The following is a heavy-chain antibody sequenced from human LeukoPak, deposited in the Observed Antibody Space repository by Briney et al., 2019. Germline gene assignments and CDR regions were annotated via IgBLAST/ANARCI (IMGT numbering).Heavy chain of an antibody. J-gene: IGHJ4*02. D-gene: IGHD2-15*01. Sequence: SETLSLTCAVYGGSFSGYYWSWIRQPPGKGLEWIGEINHSGSTNYNPSLKGRVTISVDTSKNQFSLKLSSVTAADTAVYYCARHPKYCSGGSCYFDYWGQGTLVTVSS. CDR1: GGSFSGYY. V-gene: IGHV4-34*01. CDR3: ARHPKYCSGGSCYFDY. CDR2: INHSGST.